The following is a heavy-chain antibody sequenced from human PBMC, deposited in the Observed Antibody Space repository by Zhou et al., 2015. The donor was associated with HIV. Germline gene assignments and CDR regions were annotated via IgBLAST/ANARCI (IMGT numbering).Heavy chain of an antibody. D-gene: IGHD2-21*02. CDR2: TSYDGLTK. J-gene: IGHJ3*01. CDR1: GSTLSEDG. Sequence: VQLVESGGGVVQPGRSLRLSCSTSGSTLSEDGIHWVRHTPGKGLEWVAFTSYDGLTKYYGDSVKGRFTISRDKSKKTVFLQMTSLRIEDTALYYCAKVVLTAIASLDVFDVWGQGTLVTVSS. V-gene: IGHV3-30*18. CDR3: AKVVLTAIASLDVFDV.